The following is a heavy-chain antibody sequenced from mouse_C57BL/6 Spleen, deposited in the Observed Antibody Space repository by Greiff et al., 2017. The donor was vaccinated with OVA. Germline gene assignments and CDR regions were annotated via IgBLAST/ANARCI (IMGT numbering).Heavy chain of an antibody. V-gene: IGHV5-6*01. CDR2: ISSGGSYT. CDR3: ARDDSNDY. J-gene: IGHJ2*01. Sequence: EVKVVESGGDLVKPGGSLKLSCAASGFTFSSYGMSWVRQTPDKRLEWVATISSGGSYTYYPDSVKGRFTISRDNAKNTLYLQMSSLKSEDTAMYYCARDDSNDYWGQGTTLTVSS. D-gene: IGHD2-5*01. CDR1: GFTFSSYG.